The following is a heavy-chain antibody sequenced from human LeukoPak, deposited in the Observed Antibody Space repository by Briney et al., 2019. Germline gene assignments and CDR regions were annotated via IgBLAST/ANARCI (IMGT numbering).Heavy chain of an antibody. J-gene: IGHJ4*02. CDR3: AREGSSGYYYFDY. CDR1: GGSFSGYY. V-gene: IGHV4-34*01. D-gene: IGHD3-22*01. Sequence: SETLSLTCAVYGGSFSGYYWSWIRQPPGKGLEWIGEINHSGSTNYNPPLKSRVTISVDTSKNQFSLKLSSVTAADTAVYYCAREGSSGYYYFDYWGQGTLVTVSS. CDR2: INHSGST.